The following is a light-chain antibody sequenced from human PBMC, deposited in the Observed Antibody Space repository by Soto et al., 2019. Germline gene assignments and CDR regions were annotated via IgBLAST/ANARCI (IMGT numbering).Light chain of an antibody. CDR2: DAS. Sequence: EIVLTQSPATLSLSPGERATLSCRASQNVNSYLAWYQQKPGQAPRPLIYDASNRATGIPARFSGSGSGTDFTLTISSLEPEDFAVYYCQQRSNWPSFGGGTKVEIK. CDR3: QQRSNWPS. J-gene: IGKJ4*01. V-gene: IGKV3-11*01. CDR1: QNVNSY.